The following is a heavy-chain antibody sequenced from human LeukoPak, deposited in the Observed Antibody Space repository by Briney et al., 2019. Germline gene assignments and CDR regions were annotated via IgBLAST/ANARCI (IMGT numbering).Heavy chain of an antibody. V-gene: IGHV4-34*01. D-gene: IGHD2-15*01. J-gene: IGHJ4*02. CDR2: INHSGST. CDR3: ARAIGYCSGGSCSLDY. Sequence: SETLSLTCAVCGGSFSGYYWSWIRQPPGKGLEWIGEINHSGSTNYNPSLKSRVTISVDTSKNQFSLKLSSVTAADTAVYYCARAIGYCSGGSCSLDYWGQGTLVTVSS. CDR1: GGSFSGYY.